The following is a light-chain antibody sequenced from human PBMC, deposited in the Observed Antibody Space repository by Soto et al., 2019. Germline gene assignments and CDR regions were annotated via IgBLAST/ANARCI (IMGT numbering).Light chain of an antibody. CDR3: QQSYSIRSWT. V-gene: IGKV1-39*01. CDR2: AAS. CDR1: QTVGTF. Sequence: DIPMTQSPSSLSESVGDRVTISCWASQTVGTFLNWYQQRPGRAPNLLIYAASNLPTGVPSRFSGSGSGTDFTLTINSLQPEDFGTYYCQQSYSIRSWTFGQGTKVDIK. J-gene: IGKJ1*01.